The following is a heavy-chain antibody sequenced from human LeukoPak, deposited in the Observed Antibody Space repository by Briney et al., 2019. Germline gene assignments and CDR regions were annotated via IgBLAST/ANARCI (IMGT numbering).Heavy chain of an antibody. D-gene: IGHD3-10*01. Sequence: SETLSLTRTVSGGSISSYYWSWIRQPPGKGLKWIGNIYYSGYTTYSPSLRSRVTISLDTSRNQFSLKLNSVTAADTAVYYCAKSNGYGLVDIWGQGTMVTVSS. J-gene: IGHJ3*02. CDR2: IYYSGYT. CDR3: AKSNGYGLVDI. V-gene: IGHV4-59*12. CDR1: GGSISSYY.